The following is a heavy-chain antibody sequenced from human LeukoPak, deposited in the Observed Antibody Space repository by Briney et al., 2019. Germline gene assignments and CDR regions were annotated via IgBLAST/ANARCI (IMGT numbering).Heavy chain of an antibody. D-gene: IGHD4-17*01. J-gene: IGHJ4*02. CDR1: GFIVSVNY. CDR3: ATGAPSDYGDSVPY. CDR2: IYVGGRT. V-gene: IGHV3-66*01. Sequence: GGSLRLSCAAPGFIVSVNYLTWVRQPPGKGLEWVSVIYVGGRTYYADSVKGRFTISTDNSRTTLYLQMDSLRAEDTAVYYCATGAPSDYGDSVPYWGQGTLVTVSS.